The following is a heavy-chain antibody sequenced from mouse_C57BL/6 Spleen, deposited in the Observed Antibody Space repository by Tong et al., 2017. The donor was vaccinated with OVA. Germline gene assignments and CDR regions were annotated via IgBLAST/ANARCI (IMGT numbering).Heavy chain of an antibody. CDR1: GFTFSSYA. D-gene: IGHD1-1*01. V-gene: IGHV5-9-1*02. Sequence: EVQLQESGEGLVKPGGSLKLSCAASGFTFSSYAMSWVRQTPEKRLEWVAYISSGGDYIYYADTVKGRFTISRDNARNTLYLQMSSLKSEDTAMYYCTRHLHYYGSSGGFAYWGQGTLVTVSA. J-gene: IGHJ3*01. CDR2: ISSGGDYI. CDR3: TRHLHYYGSSGGFAY.